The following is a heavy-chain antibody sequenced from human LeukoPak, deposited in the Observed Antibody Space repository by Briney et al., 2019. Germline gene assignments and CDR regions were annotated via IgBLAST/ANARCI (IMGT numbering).Heavy chain of an antibody. CDR3: AREDVDIVATIDY. J-gene: IGHJ4*02. Sequence: PGGSLRLSCAAPGFTFSRFWMHWVRQAPGKGLVWVAYINSDASSTSYADSVKGRFTISRDNSKNTLYLQMNSLRAEDTAVYYCAREDVDIVATIDYWGQGTLVTVSS. D-gene: IGHD5-12*01. CDR2: INSDASST. V-gene: IGHV3-74*01. CDR1: GFTFSRFW.